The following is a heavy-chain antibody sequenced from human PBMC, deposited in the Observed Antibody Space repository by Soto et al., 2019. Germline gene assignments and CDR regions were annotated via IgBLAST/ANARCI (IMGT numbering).Heavy chain of an antibody. D-gene: IGHD3-16*02. Sequence: ASVKVSCKASGYTFTSYGISWVRQAPGQGLEWMGWISAYNGNTNYAQKLQGRVTMTTDTSTSTAYMELRSLRSDDTAVYYCARTRHLGELSRNGHAFDIWGQGTMVTVSS. CDR1: GYTFTSYG. CDR3: ARTRHLGELSRNGHAFDI. CDR2: ISAYNGNT. J-gene: IGHJ3*02. V-gene: IGHV1-18*01.